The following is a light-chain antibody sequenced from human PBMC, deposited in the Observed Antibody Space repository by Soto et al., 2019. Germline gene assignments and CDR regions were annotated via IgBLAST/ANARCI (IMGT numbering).Light chain of an antibody. V-gene: IGKV1-5*01. CDR1: QSLITW. CDR2: HAS. CDR3: QQYNSASWT. Sequence: DIQMTQSPSILSASVGDRVTITCRASQSLITWLAWYQQKPGKAPKLLIYHASTLESGVPSRFNGSGSGTEFTLTVSSLQPDDFATYYCQQYNSASWTFGQGTKVEIK. J-gene: IGKJ1*01.